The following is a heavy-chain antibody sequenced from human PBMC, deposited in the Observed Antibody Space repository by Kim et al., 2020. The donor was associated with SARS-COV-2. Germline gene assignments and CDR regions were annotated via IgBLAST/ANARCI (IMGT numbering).Heavy chain of an antibody. Sequence: YSGSTNYNPPLKSRFTISVDTSKNQFSLKLSSVTAADTAVYYCARSVTHDYWGQGTLVTVSS. CDR2: YSGST. V-gene: IGHV4-59*01. D-gene: IGHD4-4*01. J-gene: IGHJ4*02. CDR3: ARSVTHDY.